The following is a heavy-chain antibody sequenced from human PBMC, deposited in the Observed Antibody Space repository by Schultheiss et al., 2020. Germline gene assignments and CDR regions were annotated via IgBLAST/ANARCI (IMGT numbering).Heavy chain of an antibody. CDR3: STGVQYYDSSGYRNDY. CDR1: GFTFSSYA. Sequence: GGSLRLSCAASGFTFSSYAMHWVCQAPGKGPEWVSIISGGADSTYYADSVKGRFTISRDNSKNTLNLQMNSLKIEDTAVYYCSTGVQYYDSSGYRNDYWGQGTLVNVSS. J-gene: IGHJ4*02. CDR2: ISGGADST. D-gene: IGHD3-22*01. V-gene: IGHV3-23*01.